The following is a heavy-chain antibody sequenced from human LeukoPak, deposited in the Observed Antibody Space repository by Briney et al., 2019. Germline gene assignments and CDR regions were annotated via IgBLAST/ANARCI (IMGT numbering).Heavy chain of an antibody. CDR1: GYSFTNYW. CDR2: IYPGDSDT. V-gene: IGHV5-51*01. D-gene: IGHD3-10*01. Sequence: GESLKISCKGSGYSFTNYWIGWVRQMPGKGLAWMGIIYPGDSDTRYSPSFQGQVTISADKSISTAYLQWSSLKASDTAMYYCARAYYSTDNWFDPWGQGTLVTVSS. CDR3: ARAYYSTDNWFDP. J-gene: IGHJ5*02.